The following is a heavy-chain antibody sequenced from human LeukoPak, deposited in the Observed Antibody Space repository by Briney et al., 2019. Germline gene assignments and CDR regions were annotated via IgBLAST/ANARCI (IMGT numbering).Heavy chain of an antibody. D-gene: IGHD3-3*01. V-gene: IGHV3-30*03. J-gene: IGHJ4*02. Sequence: PGGSLRLSCAASGFTLRNYGMHWVRQAPGKGLEWVAVISYDGSNRFYADSVKGRFTISRDNAKSSLYLQMNSLRAEDSAVYYCARNRFNLFSYYFEYWGQGTLVTVPS. CDR3: ARNRFNLFSYYFEY. CDR1: GFTLRNYG. CDR2: ISYDGSNR.